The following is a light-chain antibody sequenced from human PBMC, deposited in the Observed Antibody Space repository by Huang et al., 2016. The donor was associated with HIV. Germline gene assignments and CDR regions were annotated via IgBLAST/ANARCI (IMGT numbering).Light chain of an antibody. J-gene: IGKJ2*01. CDR3: QQRTNWPPGYT. Sequence: EIVLTQSPATLSLSPGERGALSCRASQNIKNDLSWYQKRPGQAPRLLISNASNRATGIPARFSGSGSGTDFTLTISSLEPEDFVVYFCQQRTNWPPGYTFGQGTKL. CDR1: QNIKND. CDR2: NAS. V-gene: IGKV3-11*01.